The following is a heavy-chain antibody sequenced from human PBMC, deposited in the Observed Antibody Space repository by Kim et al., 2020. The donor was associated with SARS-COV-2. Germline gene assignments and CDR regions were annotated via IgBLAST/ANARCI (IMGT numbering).Heavy chain of an antibody. CDR3: AKEPTAMAPNAWFAP. Sequence: GGSLRLSCAASGFTFGSYAMSWVRHAPGTGRELVSAISGIGGSTYYADSVTGRFTISSDNSKNTLSLQVNCRIADDRAGSALAKEPTAMAPNAWFAP. CDR1: GFTFGSYA. J-gene: IGHJ5*02. D-gene: IGHD5-18*01. CDR2: ISGIGGST. V-gene: IGHV3-23*01.